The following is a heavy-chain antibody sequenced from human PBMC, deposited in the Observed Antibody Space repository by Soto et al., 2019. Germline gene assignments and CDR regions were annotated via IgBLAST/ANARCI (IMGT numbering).Heavy chain of an antibody. V-gene: IGHV4-34*01. Sequence: PSETLSLPGTVYGWSFSGYYWSWIRQPPGKGLEWIGEINHSGSTNYNPSLKSRVTISVDTSKNQFSLKLSSVTAADTAVYYCARGVGSSHLNWFDPRGQGNLVTVS. J-gene: IGHJ5*02. CDR2: INHSGST. CDR1: GWSFSGYY. CDR3: ARGVGSSHLNWFDP. D-gene: IGHD6-6*01.